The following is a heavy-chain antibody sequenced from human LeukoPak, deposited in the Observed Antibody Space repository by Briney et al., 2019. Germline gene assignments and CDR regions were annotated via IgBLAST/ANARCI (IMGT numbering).Heavy chain of an antibody. CDR1: GFTFSFYT. D-gene: IGHD3-16*01. V-gene: IGHV3-64*01. Sequence: GGSLRLSCAPSGFTFSFYTMHWVRQAPGKGLESVSAISANGDSTYYLNSVRDRFIISRDDSKNTLNLQMGSLRVEDTAVYYCAREVDGGFDTWGQGALVTVSS. CDR3: AREVDGGFDT. CDR2: ISANGDST. J-gene: IGHJ5*02.